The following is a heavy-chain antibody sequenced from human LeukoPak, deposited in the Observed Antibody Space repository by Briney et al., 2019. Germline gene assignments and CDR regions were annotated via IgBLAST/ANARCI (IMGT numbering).Heavy chain of an antibody. D-gene: IGHD3-9*01. CDR3: ASESGYYDVLTGYYNQNWFDP. CDR2: INHSGST. V-gene: IGHV4-34*01. J-gene: IGHJ5*02. Sequence: SETLSLTCAVYGGSFSGSYWSWIRQPLGKGLEWIGEINHSGSTNYNPSLKSRVTISVDTSKNQFSLKLTSVTAADTAVFYCASESGYYDVLTGYYNQNWFDPWGQGTLVTVSS. CDR1: GGSFSGSY.